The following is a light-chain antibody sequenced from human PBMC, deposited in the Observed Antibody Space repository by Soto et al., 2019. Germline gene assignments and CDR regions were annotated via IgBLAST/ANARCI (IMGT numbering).Light chain of an antibody. V-gene: IGKV3-11*01. CDR2: DTF. CDR3: QQRRQWPLT. Sequence: EIVLTQSPATLSLSPGERATLSCRASQSVGTSLEWFQQKPGQAPSLLIFDTFNRATGIPARFSGSGSGTDFTLTISNLEPDDFAVYYCQQRRQWPLTFGGGTKVEIK. J-gene: IGKJ4*02. CDR1: QSVGTS.